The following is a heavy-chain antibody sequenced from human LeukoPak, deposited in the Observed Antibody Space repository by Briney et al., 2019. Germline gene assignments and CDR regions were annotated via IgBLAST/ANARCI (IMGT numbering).Heavy chain of an antibody. J-gene: IGHJ4*02. CDR3: IHRVYSSGPLFDY. D-gene: IGHD6-19*01. V-gene: IGHV1-69*13. CDR2: IIPIFGTA. Sequence: SVKVSCKASGGTFSSYAISWVRQAPGQGLEWMGGIIPIFGTANYAQKFQGRVTITADESTSTAYMELSSLRSEDTAVYYCIHRVYSSGPLFDYWGQGTLVTVSS. CDR1: GGTFSSYA.